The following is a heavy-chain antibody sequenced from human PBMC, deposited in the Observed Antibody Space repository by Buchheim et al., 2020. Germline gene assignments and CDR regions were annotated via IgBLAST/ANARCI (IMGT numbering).Heavy chain of an antibody. CDR3: ASLDGYCSGGSCEDFDY. CDR2: IVPSDSYT. V-gene: IGHV5-10-1*03. CDR1: GYSFTSYW. J-gene: IGHJ4*02. Sequence: EVQLVQSGAEVKKPGEFRGISCKGSGYSFTSYWISWVRQMPGKGLEWMGRIVPSDSYTNYSPSFQGHFTISATKSISPASMQWSSLKASDTAMYYCASLDGYCSGGSCEDFDYWGQGTL. D-gene: IGHD2-15*01.